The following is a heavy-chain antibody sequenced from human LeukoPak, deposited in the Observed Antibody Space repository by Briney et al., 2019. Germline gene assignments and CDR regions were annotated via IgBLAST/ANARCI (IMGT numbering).Heavy chain of an antibody. CDR3: ARVGRLAAAIYYY. CDR1: GYTFTSYD. V-gene: IGHV1-8*01. J-gene: IGHJ4*02. Sequence: GASVKVSCKASGYTFTSYDINWVRQATGQGLEWMGRMNPNSGNTGYAQKFQGRVTMTRNTSISTAYMELSSLRSEDTAVYYCARVGRLAAAIYYYWGQGTLVTVSS. D-gene: IGHD2-2*02. CDR2: MNPNSGNT.